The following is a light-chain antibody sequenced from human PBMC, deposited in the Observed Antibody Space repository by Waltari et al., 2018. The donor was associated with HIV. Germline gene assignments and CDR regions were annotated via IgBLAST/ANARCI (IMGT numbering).Light chain of an antibody. V-gene: IGKV4-1*01. CDR2: WAS. CDR1: QSVLYSSNNKSY. J-gene: IGKJ1*01. CDR3: HQYYSSPWT. Sequence: DIVMTQSPDSLAVSLGARATINCKSSQSVLYSSNNKSYLTWYQQKPGQPPKLLIYWASTRESGVPDRFSGSGSGTEFSLTISSLQAEDVAVYYCHQYYSSPWTFGQGTTVEIK.